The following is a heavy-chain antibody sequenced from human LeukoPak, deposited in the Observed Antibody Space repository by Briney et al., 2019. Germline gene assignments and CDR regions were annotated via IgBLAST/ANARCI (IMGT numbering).Heavy chain of an antibody. J-gene: IGHJ4*02. V-gene: IGHV4-59*11. CDR2: IYYSGTT. D-gene: IGHD2-15*01. CDR1: GGSISSHY. Sequence: SETLSLTCTVSGGSISSHYWSWIRQPPGKGLEWIGCIYYSGTTNYNPSLKSRVTISVDTSKNQFSLKLSSVTAADTAVYYCARCSGGSCPRDYWGQGTLVTVSS. CDR3: ARCSGGSCPRDY.